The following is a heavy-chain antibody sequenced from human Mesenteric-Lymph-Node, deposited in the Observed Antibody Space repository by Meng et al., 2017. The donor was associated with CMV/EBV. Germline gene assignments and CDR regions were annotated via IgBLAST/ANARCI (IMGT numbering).Heavy chain of an antibody. Sequence: QGQLQQWGAGLLKPSETLSVTCAFYGGSFSGYYWNWIRQSPGKGLEWIGEINHSGSTTYNPSFTSRIIISVDTSTNQISLNMSSVTAADTAVYYCARGSSYDILTGYFDYWGQGALVTVSS. CDR3: ARGSSYDILTGYFDY. V-gene: IGHV4-34*02. CDR2: INHSGST. J-gene: IGHJ4*02. CDR1: GGSFSGYY. D-gene: IGHD3-9*01.